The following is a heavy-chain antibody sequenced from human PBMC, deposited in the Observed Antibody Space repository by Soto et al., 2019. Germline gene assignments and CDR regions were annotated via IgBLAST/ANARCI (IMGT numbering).Heavy chain of an antibody. V-gene: IGHV3-30-3*01. CDR3: ARDNVAATIDY. CDR1: GFTFSHYP. D-gene: IGHD6-19*01. J-gene: IGHJ4*02. Sequence: PGESLKISCAASGFTFSHYPMHWVRQAPGKGLEWVAVISFDGSNKYYADSVKGRFTISRDNSKNTLYLQMNSLRAEDTAVYYCARDNVAATIDYWGQGTLVTVSS. CDR2: ISFDGSNK.